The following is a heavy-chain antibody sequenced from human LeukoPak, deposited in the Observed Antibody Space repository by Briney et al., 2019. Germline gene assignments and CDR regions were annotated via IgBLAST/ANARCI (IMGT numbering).Heavy chain of an antibody. CDR2: ISYDETRK. CDR1: GFAFRNYG. Sequence: PGGSLRLSCIASGFAFRNYGMHWVRQAPGKGLEWVAVISYDETRKYYVDSVKGRFTISRDNSKNTVYLQMNSLRPEDTAVYYCAKGDGGSETYFYMDVWGKGTPVTVSS. J-gene: IGHJ6*03. V-gene: IGHV3-30*18. D-gene: IGHD5-12*01. CDR3: AKGDGGSETYFYMDV.